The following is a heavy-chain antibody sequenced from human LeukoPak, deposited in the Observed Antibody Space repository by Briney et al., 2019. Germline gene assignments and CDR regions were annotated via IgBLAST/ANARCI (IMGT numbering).Heavy chain of an antibody. D-gene: IGHD3-22*01. J-gene: IGHJ6*03. Sequence: SETLSLTCTVSGGSISSYYWSWIRQPAGKGLEWIGRIYTSGSTDYNPSLKSRVTMSVDTSKNQFSLKLSSVTAADTAVYYCARDDYYDSSGLRYYYYMDVWGKGTTVTISS. CDR3: ARDDYYDSSGLRYYYYMDV. CDR2: IYTSGST. CDR1: GGSISSYY. V-gene: IGHV4-4*07.